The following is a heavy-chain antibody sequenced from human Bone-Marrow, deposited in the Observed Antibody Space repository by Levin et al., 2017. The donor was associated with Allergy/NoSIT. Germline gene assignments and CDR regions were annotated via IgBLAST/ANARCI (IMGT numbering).Heavy chain of an antibody. D-gene: IGHD1-14*01. Sequence: PGGSLRLSCKASGSTFTGYYIHWVRQAPGQGLEWVGWINPNDGGTSYAEKFQGRVTITRDTSITTAYMDLSRLRSDDTALYYCATGTVAFDSWGRGTLVTVSS. J-gene: IGHJ4*02. CDR1: GSTFTGYY. V-gene: IGHV1-2*02. CDR3: ATGTVAFDS. CDR2: INPNDGGT.